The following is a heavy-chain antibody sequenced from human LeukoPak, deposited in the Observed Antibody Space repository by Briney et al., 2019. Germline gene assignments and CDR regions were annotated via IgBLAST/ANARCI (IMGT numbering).Heavy chain of an antibody. CDR1: GGSSSSYY. V-gene: IGHV4-59*08. CDR3: ARHSPYSSSWYSAFDI. CDR2: IYYSGST. Sequence: SENLSRTCTVSGGSSSSYYWGWIRQRQGQGLVWLGYIYYSGSTNYNPSLKSRVTTSVDTSKNQFSLKLSSVTAADTAVYYCARHSPYSSSWYSAFDIWGQGTMVTVSS. D-gene: IGHD6-13*01. J-gene: IGHJ3*02.